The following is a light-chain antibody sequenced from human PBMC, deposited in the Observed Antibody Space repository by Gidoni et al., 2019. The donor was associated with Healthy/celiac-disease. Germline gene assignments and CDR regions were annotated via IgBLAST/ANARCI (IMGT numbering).Light chain of an antibody. V-gene: IGKV1-33*01. CDR1: QDISNY. CDR3: QQYDNLPRWT. J-gene: IGKJ1*01. Sequence: DIQMTKSPSSLSASVGDRVTITCQASQDISNYLNWYQQQPGKAPKLLIYDASNFATGVPSRFSGSGSWTDFTFIISCLQPEDIATSYCQQYDNLPRWTFGQGTKVEIK. CDR2: DAS.